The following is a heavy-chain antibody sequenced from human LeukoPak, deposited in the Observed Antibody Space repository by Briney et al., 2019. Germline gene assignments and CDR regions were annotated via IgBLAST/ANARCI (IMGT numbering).Heavy chain of an antibody. CDR3: ARDEGAYTY. J-gene: IGHJ4*02. V-gene: IGHV3-48*01. CDR1: GFTFSSYS. Sequence: GGSLRLSCAASGFTFSSYSMNWVRQAPGEGLEWVSYISSGSNSIYYADSVKGRFTISRDNAKNSLYLQMNSLRAEDTAVYYCARDEGAYTYGGQGTLVTVSS. CDR2: ISSGSNSI. D-gene: IGHD5-18*01.